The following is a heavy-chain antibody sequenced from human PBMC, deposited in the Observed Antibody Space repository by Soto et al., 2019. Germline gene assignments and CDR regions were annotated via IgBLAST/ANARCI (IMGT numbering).Heavy chain of an antibody. V-gene: IGHV3-30-3*01. CDR2: ISYDGSNK. J-gene: IGHJ6*02. D-gene: IGHD2-2*01. CDR1: GFTFSSYA. Sequence: GGSLRLSCAASGFTFSSYAMHWVRQAPGKGLEWVAVISYDGSNKYYADSVKGRFTISRDNSKNTLYLQMNSLRAEDTAVYYCARTVGDIVVVPAAIPYYYYYGMDVWGQGTTVTVSS. CDR3: ARTVGDIVVVPAAIPYYYYYGMDV.